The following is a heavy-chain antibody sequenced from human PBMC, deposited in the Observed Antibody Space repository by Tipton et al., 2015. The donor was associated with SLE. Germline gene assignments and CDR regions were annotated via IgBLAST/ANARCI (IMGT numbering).Heavy chain of an antibody. Sequence: TLSLTCAVSGYSISSGYYWGWFRQPPGKGLEWIGSIYHSGSTYYNPSLKSRVTISVDTSKNQFSLKLSSVTAADTAVYYCARKYSSNWFDYWGQGTLVTVSS. D-gene: IGHD6-13*01. J-gene: IGHJ4*02. CDR2: IYHSGST. CDR1: GYSISSGYY. CDR3: ARKYSSNWFDY. V-gene: IGHV4-38-2*01.